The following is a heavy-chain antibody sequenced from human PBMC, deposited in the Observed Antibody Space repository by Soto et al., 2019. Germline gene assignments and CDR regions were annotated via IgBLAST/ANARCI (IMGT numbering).Heavy chain of an antibody. CDR2: IYYSGST. Sequence: PSETLSLTCTFSGFSISSGYYYLSWIRPPPGKGLEWIGYIYYSGSTYYNPSLKSRVTISVDTSKNQFSLKLSSVTAADTAVYYRARPRGYFDYWGQGTLVTVSS. D-gene: IGHD3-10*01. CDR3: ARPRGYFDY. V-gene: IGHV4-30-4*01. CDR1: GFSISSGYYY. J-gene: IGHJ4*02.